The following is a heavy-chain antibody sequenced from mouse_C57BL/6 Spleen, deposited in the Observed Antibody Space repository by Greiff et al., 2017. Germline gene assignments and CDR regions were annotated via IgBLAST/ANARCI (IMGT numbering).Heavy chain of an antibody. Sequence: QVHVKQSGAELARPGASVKLSCKASGYTFPSYGISWVKQRTGQGLEWIGEIYPRSGNTYSNEKFKGKATLTAAKSSSTAYMELRSLTSEVSAVYFGARASKITTVVEGDVDYWGQGTTLTVSA. CDR3: ARASKITTVVEGDVDY. CDR2: IYPRSGNT. D-gene: IGHD1-1*01. J-gene: IGHJ2*01. V-gene: IGHV1-81*01. CDR1: GYTFPSYG.